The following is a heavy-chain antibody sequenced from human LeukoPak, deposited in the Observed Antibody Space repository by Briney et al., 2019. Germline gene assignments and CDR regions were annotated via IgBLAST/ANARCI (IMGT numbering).Heavy chain of an antibody. CDR3: AKGPGYSSG. J-gene: IGHJ4*02. D-gene: IGHD6-19*01. CDR2: ISGSGGRT. CDR1: GFSFSSYA. Sequence: GGSLRLSCVASGFSFSSYAMSWVRQAPGKGLEWVSAISGSGGRTYYADSVKGRFTISRDNSKNTLYLQMNSLRAEDTAVYYCAKGPGYSSGWGQGTLVTVSS. V-gene: IGHV3-23*01.